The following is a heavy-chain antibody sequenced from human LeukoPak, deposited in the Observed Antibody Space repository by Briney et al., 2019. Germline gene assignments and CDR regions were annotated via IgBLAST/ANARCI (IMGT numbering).Heavy chain of an antibody. Sequence: ASVKVSCKASGYTFTSYDINWVRQATGQGLEWMGWMNPNSGNTGYAQKFQGRVTITRNTSISTAYMELSSLRSEDTAVYYCARLGTTDYYYYMDVWGKGTTVTISS. CDR1: GYTFTSYD. D-gene: IGHD4-11*01. CDR2: MNPNSGNT. J-gene: IGHJ6*03. CDR3: ARLGTTDYYYYMDV. V-gene: IGHV1-8*03.